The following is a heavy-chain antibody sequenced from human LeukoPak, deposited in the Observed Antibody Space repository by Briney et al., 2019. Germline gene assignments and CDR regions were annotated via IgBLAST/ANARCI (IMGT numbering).Heavy chain of an antibody. Sequence: PSETLSLTCTVFGVSISSSSSYWGWIRQPPGKGLEWIGSIYYSGNTYYSASVKSRVTISIDSSKNQFSLMLSSVTAADTAVYYCARQTGSGLFTLPGGQGTLVTVSS. D-gene: IGHD3/OR15-3a*01. CDR2: IYYSGNT. CDR3: ARQTGSGLFTLP. CDR1: GVSISSSSSY. J-gene: IGHJ4*02. V-gene: IGHV4-39*01.